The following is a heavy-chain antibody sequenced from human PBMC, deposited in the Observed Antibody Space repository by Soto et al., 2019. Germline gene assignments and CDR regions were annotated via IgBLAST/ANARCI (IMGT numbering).Heavy chain of an antibody. CDR1: GASISSIDW. D-gene: IGHD3-10*01. V-gene: IGHV4-4*02. CDR2: VYHSGST. J-gene: IGHJ4*02. CDR3: ARVRFGAN. Sequence: QVQLQESGPGLVKPSGTLSLTCAVSGASISSIDWWTWVRQPPGKGLVWIGEVYHSGSTNYNPSLKSRATISIDKSKNQFSLNLTSVTAADTAVYYCARVRFGANWGQGTLVTVSS.